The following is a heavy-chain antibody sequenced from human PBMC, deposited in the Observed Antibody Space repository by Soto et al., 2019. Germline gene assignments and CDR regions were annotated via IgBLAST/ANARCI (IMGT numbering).Heavy chain of an antibody. CDR2: ISYDGSNK. Sequence: QVQLVESGGGVVQPGRSLRLSCAASGFTFSSYGMHWVRQAPGKGLEWVAVISYDGSNKYYADSVKGRFTISRDNSKNTLYLQMNSLRAEDTAVYYCAATIAYYYIDVWGKGTTVTVSS. D-gene: IGHD3-3*01. CDR1: GFTFSSYG. CDR3: AATIAYYYIDV. V-gene: IGHV3-30*03. J-gene: IGHJ6*03.